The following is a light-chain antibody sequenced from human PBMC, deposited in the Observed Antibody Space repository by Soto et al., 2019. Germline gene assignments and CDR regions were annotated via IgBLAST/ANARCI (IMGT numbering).Light chain of an antibody. Sequence: DIQMTPTPPNLSASLGERDIITFRASQRMSAWLAWYQQKPGKAPTLLIYDASSLENGVPSRFSGSGSGTDFTLTISSLQPNDFATYYCQQYDTYPWTFGQGTNVDIK. CDR1: QRMSAW. CDR3: QQYDTYPWT. CDR2: DAS. J-gene: IGKJ1*01. V-gene: IGKV1-5*01.